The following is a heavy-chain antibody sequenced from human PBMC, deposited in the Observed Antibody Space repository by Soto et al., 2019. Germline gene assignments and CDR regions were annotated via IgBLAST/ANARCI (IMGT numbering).Heavy chain of an antibody. D-gene: IGHD6-19*01. V-gene: IGHV6-1*01. CDR3: ARATWLDYAFDI. CDR1: GDSVSSDSAA. CDR2: TYYRSKWYN. J-gene: IGHJ3*02. Sequence: SQTLSLTCAISGDSVSSDSAAWNWIRQSPSRGLEWLGRTYYRSKWYNDYVGSVKSRITINPDTSKNQFSLQLNSMTPKDTAVYYCARATWLDYAFDIWGQGTMVTVSS.